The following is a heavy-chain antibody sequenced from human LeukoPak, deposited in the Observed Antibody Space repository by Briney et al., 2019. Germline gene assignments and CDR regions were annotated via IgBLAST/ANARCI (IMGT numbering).Heavy chain of an antibody. V-gene: IGHV1-58*01. CDR1: GFTFTSSA. Sequence: ASVKVSCKASGFTFTSSAVQWVRQARGHRLEWIGWIVVGSGNTNYAQKFQERATITRDMSTSTAYMELSSLRSEDTAVYYCAAGKPKYYYYGMDVWGQGTTVTVSS. CDR2: IVVGSGNT. CDR3: AAGKPKYYYYGMDV. D-gene: IGHD2/OR15-2a*01. J-gene: IGHJ6*02.